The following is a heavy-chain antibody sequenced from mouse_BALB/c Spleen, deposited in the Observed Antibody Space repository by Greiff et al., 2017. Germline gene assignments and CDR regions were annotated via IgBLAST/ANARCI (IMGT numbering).Heavy chain of an antibody. Sequence: EVMLVESGGGLVKLGGSLKLSCAASGFTFSSYYMSWVRQTPEKRLELVAAINSNGGSTYYPDTVKGRFTISRDNAKNTLYLQMSSLKSEDTALYYCARHAEYGNYESYYAMDYWGQGTSVTVSS. D-gene: IGHD2-10*02. V-gene: IGHV5-6-2*01. CDR3: ARHAEYGNYESYYAMDY. J-gene: IGHJ4*01. CDR1: GFTFSSYY. CDR2: INSNGGST.